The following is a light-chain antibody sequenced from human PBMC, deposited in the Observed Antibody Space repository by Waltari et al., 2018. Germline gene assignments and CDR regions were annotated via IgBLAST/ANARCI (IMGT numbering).Light chain of an antibody. CDR1: SSDVGGYTY. CDR3: ASYTSSNTLV. CDR2: DVT. V-gene: IGLV2-14*03. Sequence: QSALAQPASVSGSTGQSITISCTGTSSDVGGYTYVSWYQQYPGKVPKLLIYDVTIRPSGVSIRFAGSKSGNTASLTISWLQAEDEADYYCASYTSSNTLVFGVGTTLTVL. J-gene: IGLJ2*01.